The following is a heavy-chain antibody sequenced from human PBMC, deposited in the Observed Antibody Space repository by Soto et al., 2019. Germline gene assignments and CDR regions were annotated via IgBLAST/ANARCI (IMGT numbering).Heavy chain of an antibody. D-gene: IGHD1-26*01. J-gene: IGHJ4*02. V-gene: IGHV1-2*02. Sequence: GASVKVSCKASGYTFTGYYMHWVRQAPGQGLEWMGWINPNSGGTNYAQKFQGRVTMTRDTSISTAYMELSRLRSDDTAVYYCARERGELGAPYPRAFDYWGQETLVTVSS. CDR1: GYTFTGYY. CDR2: INPNSGGT. CDR3: ARERGELGAPYPRAFDY.